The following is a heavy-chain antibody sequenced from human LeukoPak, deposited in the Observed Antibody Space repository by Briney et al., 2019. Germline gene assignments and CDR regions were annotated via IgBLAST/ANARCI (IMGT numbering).Heavy chain of an antibody. CDR1: GGSISSNSW. J-gene: IGHJ2*01. Sequence: SETLSLTCAVSGGSISSNSWWSWVRQPPGKGLEWIGEIYHSGSTNYNPSLKSRVTISVDKSKNQFSLKLSSVTAADTAVYYCARDATTVTPYWYFDLWGRGTLVTVSS. D-gene: IGHD4-17*01. V-gene: IGHV4-4*02. CDR3: ARDATTVTPYWYFDL. CDR2: IYHSGST.